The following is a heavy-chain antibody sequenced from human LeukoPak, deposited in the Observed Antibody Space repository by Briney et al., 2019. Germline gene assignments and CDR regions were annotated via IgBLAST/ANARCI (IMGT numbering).Heavy chain of an antibody. D-gene: IGHD6-19*01. CDR3: ARGPSSGWYYYYGMDV. J-gene: IGHJ6*02. CDR1: GFTFSSYG. V-gene: IGHV3-33*01. Sequence: PGGSLRLSCAASGFTFSSYGMHWVRQAPGKGLEWVAVIWYDGSNKYYADSVKGRSTISRDNSKNTLYLQMNSLRAEDTAVYYCARGPSSGWYYYYGMDVWGQGTTVNVSS. CDR2: IWYDGSNK.